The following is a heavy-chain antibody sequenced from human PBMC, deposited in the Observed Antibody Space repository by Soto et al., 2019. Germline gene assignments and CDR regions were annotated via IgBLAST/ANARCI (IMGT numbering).Heavy chain of an antibody. CDR1: XXXIXXGGYY. V-gene: IGHV4-31*03. J-gene: IGHJ5*02. CDR2: IYYSGFT. Sequence: QVQLQESGPGLXXXXXXXSLTXTVXXXXIXXGGYYWSWIRQHPGKGLEWIGYIYYSGFTYYNPSLKSRVTISVDTSKNQFSLKLSSVTAADTAVYYCARSVFPWGQGTLVTVSS. CDR3: ARSVFP.